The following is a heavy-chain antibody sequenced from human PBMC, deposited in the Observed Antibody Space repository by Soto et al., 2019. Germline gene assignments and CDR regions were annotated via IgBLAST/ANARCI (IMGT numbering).Heavy chain of an antibody. CDR2: IYLDDDK. CDR3: IQSRCGGDCLQSYASYYYYGMDV. Sequence: SGPTLVNPTQTLTLTCTFSAFSLSTGGVGVGWIRQPPGKALEWLALIYLDDDKRYRPSLRSRLTITKDTSKNQVVLTMTNMDPVDTATYYCIQSRCGGDCLQSYASYYYYGMDVWGQGTTVTVSS. CDR1: AFSLSTGGVG. J-gene: IGHJ6*02. V-gene: IGHV2-5*02. D-gene: IGHD2-21*02.